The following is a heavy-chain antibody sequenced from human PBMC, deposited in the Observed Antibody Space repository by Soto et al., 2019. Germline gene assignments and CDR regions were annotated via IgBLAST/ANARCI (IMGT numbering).Heavy chain of an antibody. Sequence: QITLKESGPTLVKSTQTLTLTCTFSGFSLTTNGVGVGCIRQPPGKALEWLALIYWDDDKRYSPSLKNRLTITNDTSKNQVVLNMTNMDPVHIATYWCAYKPSTSTWDYWGQGTLVTVSS. J-gene: IGHJ4*02. V-gene: IGHV2-5*02. CDR2: IYWDDDK. CDR1: GFSLTTNGVG. CDR3: AYKPSTSTWDY. D-gene: IGHD6-13*01.